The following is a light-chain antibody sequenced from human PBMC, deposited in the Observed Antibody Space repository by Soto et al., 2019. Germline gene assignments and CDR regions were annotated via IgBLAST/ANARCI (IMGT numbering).Light chain of an antibody. CDR1: NIGSKS. CDR2: DDS. Sequence: SYELTQPPSVSVAPGQTARITCGGNNIGSKSVHWFQQKPGQAPALVVHDDSDRPSWIPERFSGSNSGNTATLTISRVEAGDEADYYCQVWDRSSDHWVFGGGTKVTVL. V-gene: IGLV3-21*02. CDR3: QVWDRSSDHWV. J-gene: IGLJ3*02.